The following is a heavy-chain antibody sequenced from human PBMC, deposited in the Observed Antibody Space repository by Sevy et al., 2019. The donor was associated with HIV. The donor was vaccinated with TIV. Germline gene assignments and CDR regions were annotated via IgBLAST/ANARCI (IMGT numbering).Heavy chain of an antibody. J-gene: IGHJ4*02. V-gene: IGHV3-23*01. Sequence: GGSLRLSCAASGFAFYEYSMSWIRQAPGNGLEWVATLSFGCGKINYADSVKGRFTISRENSKNSFYLQMDNLRVEDTALYYCAREGCSRPHDYWGQGTRVTVSS. CDR2: LSFGCGKI. D-gene: IGHD2-8*01. CDR1: GFAFYEYS. CDR3: AREGCSRPHDY.